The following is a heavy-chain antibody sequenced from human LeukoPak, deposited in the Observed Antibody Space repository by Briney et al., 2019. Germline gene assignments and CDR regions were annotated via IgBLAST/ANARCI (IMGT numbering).Heavy chain of an antibody. Sequence: ASVKVSCKASGYTFTDYYMHWVRQAPGQGLEWMGWINPGSGATKNAQKFQGRVTMTRDTSISTAYMDLSRLTSDDTAAYYCARDGGSGWNLDYWGQGTLVTVSS. V-gene: IGHV1-2*02. CDR1: GYTFTDYY. CDR2: INPGSGAT. CDR3: ARDGGSGWNLDY. D-gene: IGHD6-19*01. J-gene: IGHJ4*02.